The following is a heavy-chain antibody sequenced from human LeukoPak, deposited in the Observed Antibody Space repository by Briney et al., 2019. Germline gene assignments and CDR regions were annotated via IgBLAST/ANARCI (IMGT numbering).Heavy chain of an antibody. Sequence: PSETLSLTCAVSGGSISSSNWWSWVRQPPGKGLEWIGEIYHSGSTNYNPSLKSRVTISVDKSKNQFPLKLSSVTAADTAVYYCARASYDFWSGLNWFDPWGQGTLVTVSS. CDR2: IYHSGST. J-gene: IGHJ5*02. V-gene: IGHV4-4*02. CDR3: ARASYDFWSGLNWFDP. D-gene: IGHD3-3*01. CDR1: GGSISSSNW.